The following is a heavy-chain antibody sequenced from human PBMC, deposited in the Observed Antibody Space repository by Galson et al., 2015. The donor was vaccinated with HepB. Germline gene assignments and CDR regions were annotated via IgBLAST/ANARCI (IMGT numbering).Heavy chain of an antibody. D-gene: IGHD5-18*01. Sequence: SVKVSCKASGYTFTSYYMHWVRQAPGQGLEWMGIINPSGGSTSYAQKFQGRITMTRDTSTSTVYMELSSLRSDDTAVYYCALGYSYDRYYFDYWGQGTLVTVSS. V-gene: IGHV1-46*01. J-gene: IGHJ4*02. CDR2: INPSGGST. CDR3: ALGYSYDRYYFDY. CDR1: GYTFTSYY.